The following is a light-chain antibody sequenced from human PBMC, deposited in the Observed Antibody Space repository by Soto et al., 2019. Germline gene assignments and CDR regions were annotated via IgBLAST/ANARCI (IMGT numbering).Light chain of an antibody. J-gene: IGKJ1*01. CDR1: QSISSW. CDR3: QQYNSSPT. Sequence: DIPMTQSPSTLSASVGDRVTITCRASQSISSWLAWYQQKPGKAPKLLIYKASSLERGVPSRFSGSGSGTEFTITISSLQPDDFATYYCQQYNSSPTFGQGTKVEIK. CDR2: KAS. V-gene: IGKV1-5*03.